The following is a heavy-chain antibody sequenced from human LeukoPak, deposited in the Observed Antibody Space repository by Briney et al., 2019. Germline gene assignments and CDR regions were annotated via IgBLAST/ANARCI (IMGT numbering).Heavy chain of an antibody. CDR3: ARTAGDYGDYVYYYGMDV. V-gene: IGHV1-69*13. CDR2: IIPIFGTA. CDR1: GDTFSSYA. J-gene: IGHJ6*02. Sequence: SVKVSCKASGDTFSSYAISWVRQAPGQGLEWMGGIIPIFGTANYAQKFQGRVTITADESTSTAYMELSSLRSEDTAVYYCARTAGDYGDYVYYYGMDVWGQGTTVTVSS. D-gene: IGHD4-17*01.